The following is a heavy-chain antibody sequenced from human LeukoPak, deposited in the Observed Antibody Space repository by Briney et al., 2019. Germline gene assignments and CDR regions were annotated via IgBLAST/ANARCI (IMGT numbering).Heavy chain of an antibody. D-gene: IGHD6-6*01. CDR3: ARDAPRPGY. CDR2: IYSGGST. J-gene: IGHJ4*02. V-gene: IGHV3-66*01. Sequence: GGSLRLSCAASGFTFSIYWMSWVRQAPGKGLEWVSVIYSGGSTYYADSVKGRFTISRDNSKNTLYLQMNSLRAEDTAVYYCARDAPRPGYWGQGTLVTVSS. CDR1: GFTFSIYW.